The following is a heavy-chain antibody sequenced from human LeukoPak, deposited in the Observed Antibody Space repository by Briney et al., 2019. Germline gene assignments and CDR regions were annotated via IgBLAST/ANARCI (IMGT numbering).Heavy chain of an antibody. Sequence: GGSLRLSCAASGFTVNNKYMTWVRQAPGKGLEWASLIYNDGRTYYADSVKGRCTISRDNLKNVLYLQMNSLKVEDTALYYCARGLFLSGYLDAFDIWGQGTVVTDSS. D-gene: IGHD3-22*01. CDR3: ARGLFLSGYLDAFDI. CDR1: GFTVNNKY. J-gene: IGHJ3*02. V-gene: IGHV3-53*01. CDR2: IYNDGRT.